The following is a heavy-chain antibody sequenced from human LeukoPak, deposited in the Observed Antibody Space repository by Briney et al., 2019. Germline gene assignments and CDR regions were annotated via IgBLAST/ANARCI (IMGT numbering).Heavy chain of an antibody. Sequence: GESLKISCKTSGYEITTSWIAWVRQMPGRGLEWMGIIYPGDSDIRYSPSFQGQVTISADKSITTAYLQWSSLRSSDTAMYYCARGGYYFYSWGQGTLVTVSS. D-gene: IGHD1-26*01. V-gene: IGHV5-51*01. J-gene: IGHJ4*02. CDR1: GYEITTSW. CDR3: ARGGYYFYS. CDR2: IYPGDSDI.